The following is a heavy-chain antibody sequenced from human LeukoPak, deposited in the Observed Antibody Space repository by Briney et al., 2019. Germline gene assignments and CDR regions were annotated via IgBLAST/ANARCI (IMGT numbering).Heavy chain of an antibody. CDR2: IYTSGST. J-gene: IGHJ3*02. CDR1: GGSISSGSYY. Sequence: SETLSLTCTVSGGSISSGSYYWSWIRQPAGKGLEWIGRIYTSGSTNYNPSLKSRVTISVDTSKNQFSLKLSSVTAADTAVYYCARDPYDTSANDAFDIWGQGTMVSVSS. V-gene: IGHV4-61*02. D-gene: IGHD3-22*01. CDR3: ARDPYDTSANDAFDI.